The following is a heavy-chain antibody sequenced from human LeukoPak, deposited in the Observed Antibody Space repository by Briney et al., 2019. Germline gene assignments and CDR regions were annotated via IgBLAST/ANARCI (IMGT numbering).Heavy chain of an antibody. CDR2: IYYSGST. CDR3: ARAGYYDFWSGYSPPDAFDI. Sequence: SETLSLTCTVSGGSISSYYWSWLRQPPGKGLEWIGYIYYSGSTNYNPSLKSRVTMSVDTSKNQFSLKLSSVTAADTAVYYCARAGYYDFWSGYSPPDAFDIWGQGTMVTVSS. CDR1: GGSISSYY. V-gene: IGHV4-59*01. D-gene: IGHD3-3*01. J-gene: IGHJ3*02.